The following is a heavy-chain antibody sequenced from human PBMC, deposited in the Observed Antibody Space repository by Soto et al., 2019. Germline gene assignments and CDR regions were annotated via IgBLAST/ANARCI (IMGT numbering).Heavy chain of an antibody. J-gene: IGHJ4*02. CDR3: ASHYGSGSYLAY. CDR1: GFTFSSYA. V-gene: IGHV3-23*01. Sequence: EVQLLESGGGLVQPGGSLRLSCAASGFTFSSYAMSWVRQAPGKGLEWVSAISGSGGSTYYADSVKGRFTISRDNSKNALYLQMNSLRAADTAVYYCASHYGSGSYLAYWGQGTLVTVSS. D-gene: IGHD3-10*01. CDR2: ISGSGGST.